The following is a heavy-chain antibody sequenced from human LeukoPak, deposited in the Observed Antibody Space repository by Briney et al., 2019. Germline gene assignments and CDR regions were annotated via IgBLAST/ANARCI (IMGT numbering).Heavy chain of an antibody. Sequence: GGSLRLSCAASGFTFSSYSMNWVRQAPGKGLEWVSSISSSSSYIYYADSVKGRFTISRDNAKNSLYLQMNSLRAEDTAVYYCARGSSGGASDAFDIWGQGTMVTVSS. D-gene: IGHD6-19*01. V-gene: IGHV3-21*01. CDR3: ARGSSGGASDAFDI. CDR2: ISSSSSYI. J-gene: IGHJ3*02. CDR1: GFTFSSYS.